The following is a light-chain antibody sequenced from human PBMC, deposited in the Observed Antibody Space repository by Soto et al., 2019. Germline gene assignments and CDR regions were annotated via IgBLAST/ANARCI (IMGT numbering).Light chain of an antibody. CDR1: SSDVGAYTS. CDR3: CSYAGSYSYV. J-gene: IGLJ1*01. V-gene: IGLV2-14*01. CDR2: EVS. Sequence: QSALTQPASVSGSPGQSITISCTGTSSDVGAYTSVSWYQQHPGKAPKLMIYEVSNRPSGVSNRFSGSKSANTASLTIYGLQAADEAHYYCCSYAGSYSYVFGIGTKLTVL.